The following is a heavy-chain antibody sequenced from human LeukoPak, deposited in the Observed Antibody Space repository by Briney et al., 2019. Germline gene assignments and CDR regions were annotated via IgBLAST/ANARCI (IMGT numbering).Heavy chain of an antibody. Sequence: SVKVSCKASGGTFSSYAISWVRQAPGQGLEWMGRIIPILGIANYAQKFQGRVTITADKSTSTAYMELSSLRSEDTAVYYCAREGDYDFWSGYYKGHFDYWGQGTPVTVSS. CDR2: IIPILGIA. J-gene: IGHJ4*02. V-gene: IGHV1-69*04. D-gene: IGHD3-3*01. CDR1: GGTFSSYA. CDR3: AREGDYDFWSGYYKGHFDY.